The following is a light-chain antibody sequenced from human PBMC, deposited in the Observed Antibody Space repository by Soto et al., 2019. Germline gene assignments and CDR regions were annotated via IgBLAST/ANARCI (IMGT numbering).Light chain of an antibody. CDR2: DVS. V-gene: IGLV2-8*01. CDR3: SSYAGSNNLV. CDR1: SSDVGGYNY. J-gene: IGLJ2*01. Sequence: QSVLTQPPSASGSPGQSVTISCTGTSSDVGGYNYVSWYQQHAGKAPKLMIFDVSKRPSGVPARFSGSKSGNTASLTVSGLQAEDEADYYCSSYAGSNNLVFGGGTKLTVL.